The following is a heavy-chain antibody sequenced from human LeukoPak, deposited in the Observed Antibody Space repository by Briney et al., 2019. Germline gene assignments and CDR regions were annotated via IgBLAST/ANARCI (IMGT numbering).Heavy chain of an antibody. J-gene: IGHJ5*02. CDR1: GGSFSGYY. CDR3: ARCITMVRGITSWFDP. Sequence: SETLSLTCAVYGGSFSGYYWSWIRQPPGKGLEGIGEINHSGSTNYNPPLKSRVTISVDTSKNQFSLKLSSVTAADTAVYYCARCITMVRGITSWFDPWGQGTLVTVSS. V-gene: IGHV4-34*01. D-gene: IGHD3-10*01. CDR2: INHSGST.